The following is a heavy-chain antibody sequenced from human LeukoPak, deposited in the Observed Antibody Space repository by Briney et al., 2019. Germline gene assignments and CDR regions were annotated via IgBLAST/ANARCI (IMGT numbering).Heavy chain of an antibody. Sequence: SETLSLNCTVSGGSISSSSYYWGWIRQPPGTGLEWIGSIYYSGSTYYNPSLKSRVTISVDTSKNQFSLKLSSVTAADTAVYYCATPRPDSSSVYYFDYWGQGTLVTVSS. CDR3: ATPRPDSSSVYYFDY. CDR2: IYYSGST. V-gene: IGHV4-39*01. D-gene: IGHD6-13*01. J-gene: IGHJ4*02. CDR1: GGSISSSSYY.